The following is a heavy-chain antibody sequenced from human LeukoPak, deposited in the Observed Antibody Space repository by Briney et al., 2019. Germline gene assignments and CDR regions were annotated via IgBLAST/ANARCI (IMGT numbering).Heavy chain of an antibody. V-gene: IGHV3-7*01. J-gene: IGHJ4*02. Sequence: SGGSLRLSCAASGLTFSSFGMSWVRQAPGKGLEWVANINQDGTEKYYVDSAKGRFTISRDNAKNSLYLQMNSLRVEDTAVYYCAKLAKYFYGSETYYFFEHWGQGTPVTASS. CDR1: GLTFSSFG. CDR2: INQDGTEK. CDR3: AKLAKYFYGSETYYFFEH. D-gene: IGHD3-10*01.